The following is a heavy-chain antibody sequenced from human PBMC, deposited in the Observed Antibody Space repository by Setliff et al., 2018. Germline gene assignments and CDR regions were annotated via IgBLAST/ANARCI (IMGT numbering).Heavy chain of an antibody. CDR3: AGDPPGPHLVYTY. CDR2: ISGSGGST. J-gene: IGHJ4*02. V-gene: IGHV3-23*01. CDR1: GFTFSNYA. Sequence: PGGSLRLSCAASGFTFSNYAMSWVRQAPGKGLEWVSAISGSGGSTDYADSVKGRFTISRDNSKNTLYLQMNGLRAEDTAIYYCAGDPPGPHLVYTYWGQGALVTVSS. D-gene: IGHD3-16*01.